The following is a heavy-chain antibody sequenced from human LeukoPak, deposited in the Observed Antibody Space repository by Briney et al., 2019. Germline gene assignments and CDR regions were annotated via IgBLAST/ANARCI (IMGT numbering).Heavy chain of an antibody. CDR1: GGTFSSYA. Sequence: GSSVKVSCKASGGTFSSYAISWVRQAPGQGLEWMGWISAYNGNTNYAQKLQGRVTMTTDTSTSTAYMELRSLRSDDTAVYYCARIWVYYYGSGSYPDYWGQGTLVTVSS. V-gene: IGHV1-18*01. D-gene: IGHD3-10*01. J-gene: IGHJ4*02. CDR3: ARIWVYYYGSGSYPDY. CDR2: ISAYNGNT.